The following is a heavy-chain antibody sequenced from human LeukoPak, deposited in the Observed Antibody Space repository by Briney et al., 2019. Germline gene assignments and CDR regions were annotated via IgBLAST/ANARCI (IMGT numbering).Heavy chain of an antibody. Sequence: ASVKVSCKATGYTFNNHYMYWVRQAPGQGLEWMGVINPSGGSTSYAQKFQGRVTMTRDTSISTAYMELSRLRSDDTAVYYCASSYSSGWFQPTYYYYYGMDVWGQGTTVTVSS. J-gene: IGHJ6*02. V-gene: IGHV1-46*02. D-gene: IGHD6-19*01. CDR2: INPSGGST. CDR1: GYTFNNHY. CDR3: ASSYSSGWFQPTYYYYYGMDV.